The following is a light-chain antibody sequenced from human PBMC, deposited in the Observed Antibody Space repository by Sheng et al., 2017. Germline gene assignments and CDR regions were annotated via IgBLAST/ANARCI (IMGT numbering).Light chain of an antibody. J-gene: IGKJ2*03. CDR1: QSVSSSY. V-gene: IGKV3-20*01. CDR3: QQYGNSPLYS. CDR2: GAS. Sequence: EIVLTQSPGTLSLSPGERATLSCRASQSVSSSYLAWYQQKPGQAPRLLMYGASSRATGIPDRFSGSGSGTDFTLTISRLEPEDFALYYCQQYGNSPLYSFGQGTKLEIK.